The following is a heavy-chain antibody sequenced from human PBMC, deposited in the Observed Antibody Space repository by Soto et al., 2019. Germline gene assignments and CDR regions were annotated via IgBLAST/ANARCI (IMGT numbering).Heavy chain of an antibody. D-gene: IGHD3-22*01. CDR1: GFTFSSYG. V-gene: IGHV3-33*01. CDR2: IWYDGSNK. CDR3: ARDPPYYYDSRGYSDY. J-gene: IGHJ4*02. Sequence: QVQLVESGGGVVQPGRSLRLSCAASGFTFSSYGMHWVRQAPGKGLEWVAVIWYDGSNKYYADSVKGRFTISRDNSKNTLYLQMNSLRAEDTAVYYCARDPPYYYDSRGYSDYWGQGTLVTVSS.